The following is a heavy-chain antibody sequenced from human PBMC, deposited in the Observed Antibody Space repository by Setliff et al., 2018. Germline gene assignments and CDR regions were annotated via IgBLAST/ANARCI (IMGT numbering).Heavy chain of an antibody. CDR2: IYYSGST. D-gene: IGHD5-18*01. V-gene: IGHV4-39*01. CDR1: GGAISSGSYY. CDR3: ASSRGQLRYSYGPNWFDP. J-gene: IGHJ5*02. Sequence: PSETLSLTCIVSGGAISSGSYYWSWIRQPAGKGLEWIGSIYYSGSTYYNPSLKSRVTISVDTSKNQFSLKLSSVTAADTAVYYCASSRGQLRYSYGPNWFDPWGQGTLVTVSS.